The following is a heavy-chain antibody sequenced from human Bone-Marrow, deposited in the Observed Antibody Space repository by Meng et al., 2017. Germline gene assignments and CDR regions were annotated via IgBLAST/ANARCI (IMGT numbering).Heavy chain of an antibody. V-gene: IGHV4-30-4*01. CDR3: ARGGGYYYVDFDY. J-gene: IGHJ4*02. CDR1: GGSISSGVYY. D-gene: IGHD3-22*01. CDR2: IYYSGST. Sequence: QVQLQESGPGLVKPSETLSLPCTFSGGSISSGVYYWSWIRQPPGKGLEWIGYIYYSGSTYYNPSLKSRITISVDTSKNHFSLKLSSVTAADTAVYYCARGGGYYYVDFDYWGQGTLVTVSS.